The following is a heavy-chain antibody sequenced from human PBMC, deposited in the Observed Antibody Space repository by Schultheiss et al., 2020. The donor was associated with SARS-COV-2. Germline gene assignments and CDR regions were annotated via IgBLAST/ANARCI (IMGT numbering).Heavy chain of an antibody. CDR1: GFTFSSNN. CDR2: ISSSSSYI. J-gene: IGHJ6*02. Sequence: GGSLRLSCAASGFTFSSNNMNWVRQAPGKGLEWVSSISSSSSYIYYADSVKGRFTISRDNAKNSLYLQMNSLRAEDTAVYYCARDGSSSGNYYYYYGMDVWGQGTTVTVSS. D-gene: IGHD6-6*01. V-gene: IGHV3-21*01. CDR3: ARDGSSSGNYYYYYGMDV.